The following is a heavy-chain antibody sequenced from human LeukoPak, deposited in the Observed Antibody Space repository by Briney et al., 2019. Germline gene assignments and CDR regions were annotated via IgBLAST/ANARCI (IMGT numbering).Heavy chain of an antibody. D-gene: IGHD3-10*01. J-gene: IGHJ4*02. CDR1: GFTFSSYA. Sequence: PGGSLRLSCAASGFTFSSYAMSWVRQAPGKGLEWVSAISGSGGSTYYADSVKGRFTISRDNSKNTLYLQMNSLRAEDTAVYYCAKATGYYYGSGSYYQDYWGQGTLVTVSS. V-gene: IGHV3-23*01. CDR2: ISGSGGST. CDR3: AKATGYYYGSGSYYQDY.